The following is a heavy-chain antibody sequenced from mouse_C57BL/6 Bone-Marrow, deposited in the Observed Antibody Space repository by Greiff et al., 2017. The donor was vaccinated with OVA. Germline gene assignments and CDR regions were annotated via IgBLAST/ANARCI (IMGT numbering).Heavy chain of an antibody. D-gene: IGHD4-1*01. CDR1: GFTFSSYA. CDR2: ISSGGDYI. J-gene: IGHJ1*03. V-gene: IGHV5-9-1*02. Sequence: VQVVESGEGLVKPGGSLKLSCAASGFTFSSYAMSWVRQTPEKRLEWVAYISSGGDYIYYADTVKGRFTISRDNARNTLYLQRSSLKSEDTAMYYCTRDRSWDLDWYFDVWGTGTTVTVSS. CDR3: TRDRSWDLDWYFDV.